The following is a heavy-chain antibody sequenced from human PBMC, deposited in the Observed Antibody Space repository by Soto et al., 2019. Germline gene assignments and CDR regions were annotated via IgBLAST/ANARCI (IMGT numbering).Heavy chain of an antibody. CDR2: IYHSGST. V-gene: IGHV4-30-2*01. CDR3: AGSGYYQNRGMVV. Sequence: QLQLQESGSGLVKPSQTLSLTCAVSGGSISSGGYSWSWIRQPPGKDLEWIGYIYHSGSTYYNPSLRSRVTMIVERYKSRCSLKLSSVTGADTVVYYWAGSGYYQNRGMVVWGQGTTFTVSS. D-gene: IGHD3-22*01. CDR1: GGSISSGGYS. J-gene: IGHJ6*02.